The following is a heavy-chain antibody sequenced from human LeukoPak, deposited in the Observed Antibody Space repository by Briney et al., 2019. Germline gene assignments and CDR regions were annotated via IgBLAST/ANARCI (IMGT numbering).Heavy chain of an antibody. J-gene: IGHJ4*02. CDR3: AREVRLVEAAY. V-gene: IGHV4-38-2*02. D-gene: IGHD2-2*01. CDR1: GYSISSGYY. CDR2: IYHSGST. Sequence: PSQTLSLTCTVSGYSISSGYYWGWIRQPPGKGLEWTGSIYHSGSTYYNPSLKSRVTISVDTSKNQFSLKLSSVTAADTAVYYCAREVRLVEAAYWGQGTLVTVSS.